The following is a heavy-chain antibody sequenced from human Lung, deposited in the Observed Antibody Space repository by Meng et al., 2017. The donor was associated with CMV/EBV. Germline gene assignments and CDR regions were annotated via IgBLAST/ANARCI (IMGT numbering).Heavy chain of an antibody. J-gene: IGHJ4*02. CDR2: LSYDENTK. CDR3: ARDEYINYPVDY. Sequence: SCVASGFTLSNYAMHRGRQAPGQGLEGGAFLSYDENTKYYADSVKGRFIISRDISKNTLFLQMDSLCPEDTALYYCARDEYINYPVDYWGQGTLVTVSS. CDR1: GFTLSNYA. V-gene: IGHV3-30*04. D-gene: IGHD4-11*01.